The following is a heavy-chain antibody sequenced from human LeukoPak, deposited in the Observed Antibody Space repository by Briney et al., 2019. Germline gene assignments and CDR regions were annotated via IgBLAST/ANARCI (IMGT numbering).Heavy chain of an antibody. D-gene: IGHD5-24*01. CDR2: IYTSGST. CDR3: AREKGDGYRSYWYFDL. J-gene: IGHJ2*01. V-gene: IGHV4-4*07. Sequence: SETLSLTCTVSGGSISSYYWSWIRQPAGKGLEWIGRIYTSGSTNYNPSLKSRVTMSVDTSKNQFSLKLSSVTAADTAVYYCAREKGDGYRSYWYFDLWGRGTLVTVSS. CDR1: GGSISSYY.